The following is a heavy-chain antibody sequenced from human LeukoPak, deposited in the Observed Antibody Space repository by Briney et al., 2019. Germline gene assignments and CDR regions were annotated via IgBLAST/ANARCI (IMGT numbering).Heavy chain of an antibody. Sequence: PGGSLRLSCAASGFTFSSYWMSWVRQAPGKGLEWVANIKQDGSEKYYVDSVKGRFTISRDNAKNSLYLQMNSLRAEDTAVYYCARDPSGYSYGYRWGVGEYYFDYWGQGTLVTVSS. J-gene: IGHJ4*02. CDR1: GFTFSSYW. CDR2: IKQDGSEK. D-gene: IGHD5-18*01. CDR3: ARDPSGYSYGYRWGVGEYYFDY. V-gene: IGHV3-7*01.